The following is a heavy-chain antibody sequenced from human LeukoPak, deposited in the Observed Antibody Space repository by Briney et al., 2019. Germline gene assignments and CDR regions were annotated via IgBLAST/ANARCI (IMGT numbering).Heavy chain of an antibody. CDR3: ARDPFFSIVGATYYFDY. V-gene: IGHV1-2*02. CDR2: INPNSGGT. Sequence: ASVKVSCKASGYTFTGYYMHWVRQAPGQGLEWMGWINPNSGGTNYAQKFQGRVTMTRDTSISTAYMELSRLGSDDTAVYYCARDPFFSIVGATYYFDYWGQGTLVTVSS. CDR1: GYTFTGYY. D-gene: IGHD1-26*01. J-gene: IGHJ4*02.